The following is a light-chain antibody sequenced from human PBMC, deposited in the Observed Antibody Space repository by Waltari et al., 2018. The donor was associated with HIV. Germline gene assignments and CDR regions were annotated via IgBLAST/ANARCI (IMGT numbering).Light chain of an antibody. Sequence: IQMTQSPSTLSASIGDRITITCRASQTIKNLLAWYQHKPGKAPKLLIYKASNVERGVPSRFSGSGSGTEFTLTINSLQPDDFATYYSQQYDSYSPEIFTFG. CDR3: QQYDSYSPEIFT. CDR1: QTIKNL. CDR2: KAS. V-gene: IGKV1-5*03. J-gene: IGKJ3*01.